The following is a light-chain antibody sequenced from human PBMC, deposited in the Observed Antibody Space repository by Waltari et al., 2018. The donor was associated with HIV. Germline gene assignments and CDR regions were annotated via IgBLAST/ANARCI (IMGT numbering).Light chain of an antibody. Sequence: QSALTQEASVSGSLGLSITISCNGTSRNIGKYNIVSWYQQHPGKAPKLLIYEVTKRPSGISSRFSGSKSDTTASLTISGLQAEDEADYFCCSYAGTQNFFLFGSGT. CDR3: CSYAGTQNFFL. CDR2: EVT. CDR1: SRNIGKYNI. J-gene: IGLJ1*01. V-gene: IGLV2-23*02.